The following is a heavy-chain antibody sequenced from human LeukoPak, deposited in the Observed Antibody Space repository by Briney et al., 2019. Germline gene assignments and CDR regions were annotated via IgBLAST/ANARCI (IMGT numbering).Heavy chain of an antibody. D-gene: IGHD1-26*01. V-gene: IGHV4-59*01. CDR1: NDSFNDSY. J-gene: IGHJ4*02. Sequence: SETRSLTCTVSNDSFNDSYWTWIRQPPGKRLEWIGYISNSGTTKYNPSLKSRVTISVDTSNNQISLRLRSVTAADTAVYFCARGGRNFDYWGQGTLVTVSS. CDR2: ISNSGTT. CDR3: ARGGRNFDY.